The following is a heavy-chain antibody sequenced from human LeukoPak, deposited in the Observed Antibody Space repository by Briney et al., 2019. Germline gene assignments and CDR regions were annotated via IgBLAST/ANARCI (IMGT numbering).Heavy chain of an antibody. J-gene: IGHJ4*02. CDR1: GFTFSSYA. Sequence: GGSLRLSCAASGFTFSSYAMSWVRQAPGKGLEWVSAISGSGGSTYSAGSVKGRFSISRDNSKNTLYLQMNSLRAEDTAVYYCAKGPHKYYDTSGYADYWGQGTLVAVSS. CDR3: AKGPHKYYDTSGYADY. D-gene: IGHD3-22*01. CDR2: ISGSGGST. V-gene: IGHV3-23*01.